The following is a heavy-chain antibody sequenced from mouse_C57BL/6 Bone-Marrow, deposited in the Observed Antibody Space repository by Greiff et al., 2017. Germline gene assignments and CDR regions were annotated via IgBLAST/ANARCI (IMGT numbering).Heavy chain of an antibody. V-gene: IGHV3-6*01. CDR2: ISYDGSN. J-gene: IGHJ2*01. CDR1: GYSITSGYY. CDR3: ARGNYGSSSFDY. Sequence: VQLKESGPGLVKPSQSLSLTCSVTGYSITSGYYWNWIRQFPGNKLEWMGYISYDGSNNYNPSLKNRISITRDTSKNQFFLKLNSVTTEDTATYYCARGNYGSSSFDYWGQGTTLTVSS. D-gene: IGHD1-1*01.